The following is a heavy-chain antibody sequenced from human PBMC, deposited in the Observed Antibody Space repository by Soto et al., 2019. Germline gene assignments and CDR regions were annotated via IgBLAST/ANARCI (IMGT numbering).Heavy chain of an antibody. D-gene: IGHD5-18*01. V-gene: IGHV3-73*02. CDR2: IRNKGNNYAT. CDR3: TARRDWTAVDPLEY. J-gene: IGHJ4*02. Sequence: EVELVESGGGLVQPGGSLKVSCAASGFTFSDSAMHWVRQASGKGLEWVGRIRNKGNNYATAYTASVKGRFTISRDDSKHTVYLQMNSLKIDDTAVYYCTARRDWTAVDPLEYWGLGTLVTVSS. CDR1: GFTFSDSA.